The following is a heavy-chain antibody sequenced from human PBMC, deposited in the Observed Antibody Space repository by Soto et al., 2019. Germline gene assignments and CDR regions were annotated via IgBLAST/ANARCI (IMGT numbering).Heavy chain of an antibody. J-gene: IGHJ4*02. CDR3: AKSGTTREFDF. V-gene: IGHV3-23*01. CDR2: ISDSGETT. Sequence: PGGSLRLSCAASGFTFNSYIMSWVRQAPGKGLEWVSSISDSGETTDYAESMKGRVTISRDNSYNTLYLQMISLRAEDTAVYYCAKSGTTREFDFWGQGTMVTVSS. D-gene: IGHD1-26*01. CDR1: GFTFNSYI.